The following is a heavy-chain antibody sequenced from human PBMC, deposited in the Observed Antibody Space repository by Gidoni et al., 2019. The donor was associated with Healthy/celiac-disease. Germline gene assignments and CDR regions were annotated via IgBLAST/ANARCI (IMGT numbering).Heavy chain of an antibody. V-gene: IGHV5-51*01. CDR2: IYPGDSDT. D-gene: IGHD6-13*01. Sequence: EVPLVQSGAETKQPGDSRKSSCKGYGYSFTSYWIGWVRQMPGKGLEWMGIIYPGDSDTSYSPSFQVQVTISADKSISTAYLQWSSLKASDTAMYYCARRPISDSSLDYWGQGTLVTVSS. J-gene: IGHJ4*02. CDR3: ARRPISDSSLDY. CDR1: GYSFTSYW.